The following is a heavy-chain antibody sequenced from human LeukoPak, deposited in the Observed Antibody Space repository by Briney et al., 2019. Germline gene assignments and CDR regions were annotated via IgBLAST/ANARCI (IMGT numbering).Heavy chain of an antibody. V-gene: IGHV3-23*01. CDR3: AQDRWLVGWYFDL. J-gene: IGHJ2*01. CDR1: VYTFSSCA. CDR2: MKGSGRST. Sequence: GGSLTLSCTASVYTFSSCAMSWVRHAPGGAVEWVLGMKGSGRSTHHADSVKRRFTISRDNAKNTKYLQMNSLRAEDTAVYYCAQDRWLVGWYFDLWGRGTLVTVFS. D-gene: IGHD6-19*01.